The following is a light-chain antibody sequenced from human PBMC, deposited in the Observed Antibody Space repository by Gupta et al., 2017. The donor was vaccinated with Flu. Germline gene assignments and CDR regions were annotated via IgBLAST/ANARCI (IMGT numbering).Light chain of an antibody. CDR3: PALDSGTVV. CDR1: KLGNKF. V-gene: IGLV3-1*01. CDR2: QDK. Sequence: SYELTQPPSVSVSPGQTASIACSGEKLGNKFAFWYQQKPGQSPLLVIYQDKQRPSGIPERFSRSNSGSTATLTISGTQATDEAYYYCPALDSGTVVFGGGTQLTVL. J-gene: IGLJ2*01.